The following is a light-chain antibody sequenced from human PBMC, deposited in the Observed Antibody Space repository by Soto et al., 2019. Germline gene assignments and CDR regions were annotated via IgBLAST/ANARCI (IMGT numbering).Light chain of an antibody. Sequence: EIVLTQSPGTLSLSPGERATLSCRASQSVSSGYLAWYQQKPGQAPRLLIYAASRRVTGIPDRFSGSGSGTDFTLTISRLEPEDSAVYFCQQYGSSPHLTFGGGTKVDNK. V-gene: IGKV3-20*01. CDR3: QQYGSSPHLT. CDR1: QSVSSGY. CDR2: AAS. J-gene: IGKJ4*01.